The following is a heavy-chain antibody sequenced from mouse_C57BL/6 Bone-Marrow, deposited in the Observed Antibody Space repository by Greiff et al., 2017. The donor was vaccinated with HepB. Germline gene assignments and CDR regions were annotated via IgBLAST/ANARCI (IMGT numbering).Heavy chain of an antibody. Sequence: QLQQSGPGLVQPSQSLSITCTVSGFSLTSYGVHWVRQSPGKGLEWLGVIWSGGSTDYNAAFISRLSISKDNSKSQVFFKMNSLQADDTAIYYCARDYGSSLHFDYWGQGTTLTVSS. CDR1: GFSLTSYG. J-gene: IGHJ2*01. D-gene: IGHD1-1*01. CDR2: IWSGGST. CDR3: ARDYGSSLHFDY. V-gene: IGHV2-2*01.